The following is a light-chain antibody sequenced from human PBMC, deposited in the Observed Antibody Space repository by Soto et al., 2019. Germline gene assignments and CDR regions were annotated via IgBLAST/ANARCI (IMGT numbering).Light chain of an antibody. CDR2: WAS. V-gene: IGKV4-1*01. CDR3: QQYYSTPRT. J-gene: IGKJ2*01. CDR1: QSVLYSSNNKNY. Sequence: DIVMTQSQDSLAVSLGERATINCKSSQSVLYSSNNKNYLAWYQQKPGQPPKLLIYWASTRESGVPDRFSGSGSGTDFTLTISSLQAEAVAVYYCQQYYSTPRTVGQGTKLEIK.